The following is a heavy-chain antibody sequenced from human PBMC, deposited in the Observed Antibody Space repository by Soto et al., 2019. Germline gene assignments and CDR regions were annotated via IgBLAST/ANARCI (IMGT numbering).Heavy chain of an antibody. J-gene: IGHJ4*02. V-gene: IGHV2-5*02. Sequence: QITLKESGPTLVKPTQTLTLTCTFSGFSFSVNGVAVGWIRQPPGQALEWLALIYWDDDHLYNPSLKDRITITKDTSRNQVVLTMTNMDPVDTATYYCAHKRDVSRGFKYWGQGTLFTVSS. D-gene: IGHD3-10*01. CDR2: IYWDDDH. CDR1: GFSFSVNGVA. CDR3: AHKRDVSRGFKY.